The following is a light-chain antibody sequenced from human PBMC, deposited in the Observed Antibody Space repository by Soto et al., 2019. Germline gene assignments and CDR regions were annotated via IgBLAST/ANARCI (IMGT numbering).Light chain of an antibody. Sequence: DFVMTQSPDSLAVSLGERATINCKSSQSVLYSSNNKNYLAWYQQKPGQPPKLLISWASTRESGVPDRFSGNGSGTDFTLTISNLQAEDVAVYYCQQYYRPSTFGGGTKVQIK. CDR2: WAS. CDR1: QSVLYSSNNKNY. V-gene: IGKV4-1*01. J-gene: IGKJ4*01. CDR3: QQYYRPST.